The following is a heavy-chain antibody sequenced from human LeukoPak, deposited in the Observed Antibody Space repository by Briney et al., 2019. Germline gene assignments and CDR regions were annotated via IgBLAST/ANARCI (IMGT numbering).Heavy chain of an antibody. J-gene: IGHJ4*02. D-gene: IGHD3-9*01. CDR1: GGSFSGYY. Sequence: SETLSLTCAVYGGSFSGYYWSWIRQPPGKGLEWIGEINHSGSTNYNPSLKSRVSISVDKSKNQFSLKLSSVTAADTAVYYCAREDPRSRVGYDILPARRYYFDYWGQGTLVTVSS. V-gene: IGHV4-34*01. CDR2: INHSGST. CDR3: AREDPRSRVGYDILPARRYYFDY.